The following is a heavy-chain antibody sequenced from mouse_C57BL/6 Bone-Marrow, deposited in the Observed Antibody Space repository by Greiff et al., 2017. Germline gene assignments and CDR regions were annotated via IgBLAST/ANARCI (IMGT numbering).Heavy chain of an antibody. Sequence: VQLQQPGAELVKPGASVKMSCKVSGYTFTSYWITWVKQRPGQGLEWIGDIYPGSGSTNYNEKFKSKATLIVDTSSSTAYMQRSSLTSEDSAVYYCAGGYYGNAMDYWGQGTSVTVSS. CDR2: IYPGSGST. CDR1: GYTFTSYW. V-gene: IGHV1-55*01. J-gene: IGHJ4*01. CDR3: AGGYYGNAMDY. D-gene: IGHD2-3*01.